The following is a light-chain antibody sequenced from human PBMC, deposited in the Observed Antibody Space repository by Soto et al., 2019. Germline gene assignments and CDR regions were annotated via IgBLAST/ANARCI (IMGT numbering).Light chain of an antibody. J-gene: IGLJ2*01. Sequence: QSALTQPRSVSGSPGQSVTISCTGTSSDVGGYNYVSWYQQHPGKAPKLMIYDVTERPSGVPDRFSGSKSGNTASLTISGLQAEDEADYYGCSYAGSYTVVFGGGTKL. CDR3: CSYAGSYTVV. CDR1: SSDVGGYNY. V-gene: IGLV2-11*01. CDR2: DVT.